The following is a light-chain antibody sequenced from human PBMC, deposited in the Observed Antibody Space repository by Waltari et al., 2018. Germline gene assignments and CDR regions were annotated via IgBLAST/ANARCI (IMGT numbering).Light chain of an antibody. CDR2: DVF. Sequence: QSALTQPRSVSGSPGQSVTISCTGTNSDVGGYDFVSWYKQYPGKAPKLIIYDVFKRPPGVPDRCSGSKSGNTASLSISWLLNEDEADLYCCSYAGADSSGLFGGGTTLTVL. CDR3: CSYAGADSSGL. CDR1: NSDVGGYDF. V-gene: IGLV2-11*01. J-gene: IGLJ2*01.